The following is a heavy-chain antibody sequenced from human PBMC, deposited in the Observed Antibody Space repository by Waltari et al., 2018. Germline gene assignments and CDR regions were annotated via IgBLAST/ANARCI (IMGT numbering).Heavy chain of an antibody. V-gene: IGHV5-51*03. D-gene: IGHD3-22*01. CDR1: GYSFPSYW. CDR2: IYPGDSYT. J-gene: IGHJ6*02. Sequence: EVQLVQSGAEVKKPGESLKLSCKGSGYSFPSYWNGWVRQMPGKGLVWMGIIYPGDSYTRYSPSFQGQVTISADKSIRTAYLQWSSLKASDTAMYYCARRYYDISGPSDVWGQGTTVTVSS. CDR3: ARRYYDISGPSDV.